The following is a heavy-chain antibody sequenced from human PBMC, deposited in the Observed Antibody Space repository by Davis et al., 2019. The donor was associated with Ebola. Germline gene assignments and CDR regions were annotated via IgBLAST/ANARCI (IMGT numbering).Heavy chain of an antibody. CDR2: ISWNSGSI. CDR3: AKMGDNWNYARYGMDV. V-gene: IGHV3-9*01. D-gene: IGHD1-7*01. CDR1: GFTFDDYA. Sequence: SLKISCAASGFTFDDYAMHWVRQAPGKGLEWVSGISWNSGSIGYADSVKGRFTISRDNAKNSLYLQMNSLRAEDTALYYCAKMGDNWNYARYGMDVWGQGTTVTVSS. J-gene: IGHJ6*02.